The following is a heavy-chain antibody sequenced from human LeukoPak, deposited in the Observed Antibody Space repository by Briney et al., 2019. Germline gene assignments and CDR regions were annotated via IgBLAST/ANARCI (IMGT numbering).Heavy chain of an antibody. D-gene: IGHD2-21*01. Sequence: PGGSLRLSCAASGFTFSSYAMHWVRQAPGKGLEWVAVISYDGSNKYYADSVKGRFTISRDNSKNTLYPQMNSLRAEDTAVYYCARWTSIARNAFDIWGQGTMVTVSS. CDR2: ISYDGSNK. V-gene: IGHV3-30*01. J-gene: IGHJ3*02. CDR1: GFTFSSYA. CDR3: ARWTSIARNAFDI.